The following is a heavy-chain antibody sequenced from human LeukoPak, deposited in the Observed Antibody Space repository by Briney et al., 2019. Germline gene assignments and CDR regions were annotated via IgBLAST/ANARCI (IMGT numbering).Heavy chain of an antibody. D-gene: IGHD6-13*01. CDR3: VRDSAGNHY. J-gene: IGHJ4*02. V-gene: IGHV3-7*01. Sequence: PGGSLRLSCAASGFTFSTYWMSWVRQAPGKGLEGVANIKQDGSEKYYMDSVKGRFTISRDNAKNSLYLQMNSLSAEDTAMSYCVRDSAGNHYSGQGTLVTVSS. CDR2: IKQDGSEK. CDR1: GFTFSTYW.